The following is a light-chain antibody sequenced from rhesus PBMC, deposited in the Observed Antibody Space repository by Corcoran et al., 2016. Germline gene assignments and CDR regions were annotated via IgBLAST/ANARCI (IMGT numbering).Light chain of an antibody. V-gene: IGKV3-10*01. Sequence: QVILTQSPATLSLSPGERATLSCRASQSVSSYLAWYQQKPGQAPRLLIYGASSRATGIPDRFSCSGSGTDFTLAISSLEPEDVGVYHCYQHSSGLTFGPGTKLDIK. CDR1: QSVSSY. J-gene: IGKJ3*01. CDR3: YQHSSGLT. CDR2: GAS.